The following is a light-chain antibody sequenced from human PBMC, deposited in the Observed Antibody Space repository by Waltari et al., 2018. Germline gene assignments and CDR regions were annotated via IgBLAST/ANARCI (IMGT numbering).Light chain of an antibody. CDR1: SGQVPRRFY. Sequence: QTVVTQEPSFSVSPGGTVTLTCGLRSGQVPRRFYPSWYQQTPGQAPRTLIYNTDTRTSGVPHRFSGSILGNKAALTITGAQADDESDYYCVLYMGSGMWVFGGGTKLTVL. V-gene: IGLV8-61*01. CDR3: VLYMGSGMWV. J-gene: IGLJ3*02. CDR2: NTD.